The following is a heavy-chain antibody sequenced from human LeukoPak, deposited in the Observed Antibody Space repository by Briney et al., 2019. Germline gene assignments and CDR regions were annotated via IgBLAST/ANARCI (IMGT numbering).Heavy chain of an antibody. CDR2: ISASGDAT. D-gene: IGHD5-12*01. Sequence: GGSLRLSCAASGFTVSTNYMTWVRQAPGKGVEWVSGISASGDATFYADSVKGRFTISRDNSKNTVDLQMNSLRAEDTAVYYCTKWSGYGDSWGQGTLVTVSS. CDR1: GFTVSTNY. CDR3: TKWSGYGDS. J-gene: IGHJ4*02. V-gene: IGHV3-23*01.